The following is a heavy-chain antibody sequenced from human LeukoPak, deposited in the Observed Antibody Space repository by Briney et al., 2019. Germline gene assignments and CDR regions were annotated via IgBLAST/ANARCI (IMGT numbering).Heavy chain of an antibody. V-gene: IGHV3-23*01. CDR2: ISGSGGST. Sequence: GGSLRLSCAGSGFTFRYYSMTWVRQAPGKGLEWVSAISGSGGSTYYADSVKGRFTISRDNSKNTLYLQMNSLRAEDTAVYYCATPSGASGTGFDYWGQGTLVTVSS. D-gene: IGHD6-13*01. J-gene: IGHJ4*02. CDR1: GFTFRYYS. CDR3: ATPSGASGTGFDY.